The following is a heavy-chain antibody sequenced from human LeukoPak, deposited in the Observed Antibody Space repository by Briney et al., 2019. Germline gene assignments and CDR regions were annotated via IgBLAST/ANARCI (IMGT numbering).Heavy chain of an antibody. V-gene: IGHV3-30*03. CDR2: ISYDGSNK. J-gene: IGHJ4*02. CDR1: EFTFRSCG. Sequence: GGSLRLSCAASEFTFRSCGMHWVRQAPGKGLEWVAVISYDGSNKYYADSVKGRFTISRDNSKNTLYLQMNSLRAEDTAVYYCARDVSVEYSYGLFDYWGQGTLVTVSS. CDR3: ARDVSVEYSYGLFDY. D-gene: IGHD5-18*01.